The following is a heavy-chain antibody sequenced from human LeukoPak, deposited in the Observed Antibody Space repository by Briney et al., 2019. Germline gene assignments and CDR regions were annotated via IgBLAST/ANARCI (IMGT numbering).Heavy chain of an antibody. V-gene: IGHV3-23*01. CDR2: ISGSGGST. Sequence: GGSLRLSCAASGFTFSSYAMSWVRQAPGKGLKWVSAISGSGGSTYYADSVKGRFTISRGNSKNTLYLQMNSLRAEDTAVYYCAKGSSAYYNDASDIWGQGTMVTVSS. J-gene: IGHJ3*02. CDR1: GFTFSSYA. CDR3: AKGSSAYYNDASDI. D-gene: IGHD3-22*01.